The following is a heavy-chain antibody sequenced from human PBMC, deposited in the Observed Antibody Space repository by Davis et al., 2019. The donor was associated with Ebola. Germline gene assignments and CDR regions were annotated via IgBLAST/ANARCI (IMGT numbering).Heavy chain of an antibody. Sequence: GGSLRLSCAASGFTFSTYTMTWVRQAPGKGLEWVSSISISSAFIYYADSVKGRFTVSRDNAKSSLSLQMSSLRAEDTAVYYCARGGYYDDSGYSHAAFDIWGQGTMVTVSS. D-gene: IGHD3-22*01. CDR2: ISISSAFI. J-gene: IGHJ3*02. CDR1: GFTFSTYT. CDR3: ARGGYYDDSGYSHAAFDI. V-gene: IGHV3-21*01.